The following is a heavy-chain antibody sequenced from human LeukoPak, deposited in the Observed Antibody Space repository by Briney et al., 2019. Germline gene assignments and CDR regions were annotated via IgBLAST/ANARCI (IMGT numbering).Heavy chain of an antibody. CDR1: GFTFSSYS. Sequence: GGSLRLSCAASGFTFSSYSMNWVRQAPGKGLEWVSSISSSSSYIYYADSVKGRFTISRDNAKNSLYLQMNSLRAEDTAVYYCARDDFWSGCTVDYWGQGTLVTVSS. D-gene: IGHD3-3*01. J-gene: IGHJ4*02. CDR2: ISSSSSYI. V-gene: IGHV3-21*01. CDR3: ARDDFWSGCTVDY.